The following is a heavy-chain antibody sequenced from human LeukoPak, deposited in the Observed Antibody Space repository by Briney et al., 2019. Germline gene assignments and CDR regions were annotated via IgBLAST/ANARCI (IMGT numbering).Heavy chain of an antibody. J-gene: IGHJ4*02. Sequence: GSLRLSCAASGVTFSTYGFHWVRQAPGKGLEWVALIPSDGTHKIYGDSVKGRFTISRDDSKSTVYLQMNSLRVEDTAVYYCTSKVMRATSANDYDDWGPGTLVTVAS. D-gene: IGHD5-12*01. CDR1: GVTFSTYG. CDR2: IPSDGTHK. CDR3: TSKVMRATSANDYDD. V-gene: IGHV3-30*03.